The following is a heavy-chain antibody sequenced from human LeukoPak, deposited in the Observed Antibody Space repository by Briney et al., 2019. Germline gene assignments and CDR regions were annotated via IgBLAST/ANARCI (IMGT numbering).Heavy chain of an antibody. CDR2: IYSGGST. CDR3: ARKTRGGLWFGEFNYYFDY. CDR1: GFTFSSYW. J-gene: IGHJ4*02. V-gene: IGHV3-66*01. D-gene: IGHD3-10*01. Sequence: GGSLRLSCAASGFTFSSYWMSWVRQAPGKGLEWVSVIYSGGSTYYADSVKGRFTISRDNSKNTLYLQMNSLRAEDTAVYYCARKTRGGLWFGEFNYYFDYWGQGTLVTVSS.